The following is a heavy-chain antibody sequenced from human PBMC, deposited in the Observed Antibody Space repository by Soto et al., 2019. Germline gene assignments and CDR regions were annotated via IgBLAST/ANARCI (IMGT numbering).Heavy chain of an antibody. CDR3: AKVSRKGSAIDFDY. V-gene: IGHV1-8*01. D-gene: IGHD3-10*01. Sequence: QVQLVQSGAELKKPGASVKVSCKASGYTFSNYDMNWVRQATGQGPEWIGWVNPNNGDTGYAPKFQGRVTLTTDISTTTAYMELTSLRSEDTAIYCCAKVSRKGSAIDFDYWGQGTLITVSS. CDR1: GYTFSNYD. J-gene: IGHJ4*02. CDR2: VNPNNGDT.